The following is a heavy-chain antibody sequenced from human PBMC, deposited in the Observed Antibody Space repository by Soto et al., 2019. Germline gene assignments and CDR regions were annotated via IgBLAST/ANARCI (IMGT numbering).Heavy chain of an antibody. J-gene: IGHJ5*02. CDR3: ARDHYGPGWFDP. CDR2: ISSSSSYT. V-gene: IGHV3-11*05. Sequence: GGSLRLSCAASGFTFSDYYMIWIRQAPGKGLEWVSYISSSSSYTNYADSVKGRFTISGDNAKNSLYLQMNSLRAEDTAVYYCARDHYGPGWFDPWGQGTLVTVSS. CDR1: GFTFSDYY. D-gene: IGHD3-10*01.